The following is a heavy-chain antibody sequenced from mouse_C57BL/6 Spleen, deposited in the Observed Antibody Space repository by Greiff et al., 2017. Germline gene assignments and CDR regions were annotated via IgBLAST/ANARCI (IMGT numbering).Heavy chain of an antibody. Sequence: VQLQQPGAELVKPGASVKMSCKASGYTFTSYWITWVKQRPGQGLEWIGDIYPGSGSTNYNEKFKSKATLTVDTSSSTAYMQLSSLTSEDAAVYDCARRGGYGSSTYYCECWGHGTTLSVSS. CDR3: ARRGGYGSSTYYCEC. D-gene: IGHD1-1*01. CDR1: GYTFTSYW. CDR2: IYPGSGST. J-gene: IGHJ2*01. V-gene: IGHV1-55*01.